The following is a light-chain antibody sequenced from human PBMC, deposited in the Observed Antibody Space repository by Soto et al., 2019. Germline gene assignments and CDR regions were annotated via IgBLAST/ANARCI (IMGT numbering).Light chain of an antibody. CDR2: GAS. CDR3: QQYGSSPVT. CDR1: QSLSSSS. Sequence: TQSPSSLFPSPGKRATLSYRASQSLSSSSLAWYQQKHGKAPRILISGASSRDADIPDRFSGSGSGTDFTLTISSLEPEDFAVYYCQQYGSSPVTFGQGTRLEIK. J-gene: IGKJ5*01. V-gene: IGKV3-20*01.